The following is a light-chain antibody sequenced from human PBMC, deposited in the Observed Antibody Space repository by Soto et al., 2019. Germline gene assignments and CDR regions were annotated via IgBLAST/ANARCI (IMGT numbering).Light chain of an antibody. J-gene: IGKJ4*01. CDR2: ATS. V-gene: IGKV1D-12*01. Sequence: DIQMTQSPSSVSASVGDTVTITCRASQGIYSRLAWYQQKPGKAPELLIYATSTLQNGVPSRFSGSGFGTDFTLSISSLQPEDSASYFCQQTDDCPLTFGGGTKVDIK. CDR3: QQTDDCPLT. CDR1: QGIYSR.